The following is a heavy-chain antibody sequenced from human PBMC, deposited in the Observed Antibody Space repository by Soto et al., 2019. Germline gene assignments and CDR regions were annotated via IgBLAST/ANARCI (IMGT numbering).Heavy chain of an antibody. J-gene: IGHJ5*02. CDR2: ISYDGSNK. V-gene: IGHV3-30-3*01. CDR1: GFTFSSYA. Sequence: GGSLRFSCAASGFTFSSYAMHWVRQAPGKGLEWVAVISYDGSNKYYADSVKGRFTMSRDNSKNTLYLQMNSLRAEDTAVYYCARGGQQWLVNGNWFDPWGQGTLVTVSS. CDR3: ARGGQQWLVNGNWFDP. D-gene: IGHD6-19*01.